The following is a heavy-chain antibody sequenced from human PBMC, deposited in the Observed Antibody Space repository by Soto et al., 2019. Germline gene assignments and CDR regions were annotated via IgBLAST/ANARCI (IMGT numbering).Heavy chain of an antibody. CDR1: GYTLTKLS. CDR2: FDPEDGET. V-gene: IGHV1-24*01. CDR3: ATYALFGRAPPQYYDTVYV. Sequence: QVQLIQSGAEVTKPGASVKVSCKVSGYTLTKLSIHWVRQASGKGREWVGGFDPEDGETMYAQRFEGRVTMTEDTSRDTAYMELSSLRSEDTAVYYCATYALFGRAPPQYYDTVYVWCQGTTVTVSS. D-gene: IGHD3-10*02. J-gene: IGHJ6*02.